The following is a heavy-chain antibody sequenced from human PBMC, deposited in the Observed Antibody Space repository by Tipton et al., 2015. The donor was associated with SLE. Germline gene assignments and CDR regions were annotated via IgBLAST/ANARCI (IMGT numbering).Heavy chain of an antibody. D-gene: IGHD2-15*01. CDR1: GFTFSDYY. J-gene: IGHJ4*02. CDR3: AGGRSCSGGSCLYYFDY. Sequence: SLRLSCAASGFTFSDYYMSWIRQAPGKGLEWVSYISSSGSTIYYADSAKGRFTISRDNAKNSLYLQMNSLRAEDTAVYYCAGGRSCSGGSCLYYFDYWGPGTLVTVSS. V-gene: IGHV3-11*01. CDR2: ISSSGSTI.